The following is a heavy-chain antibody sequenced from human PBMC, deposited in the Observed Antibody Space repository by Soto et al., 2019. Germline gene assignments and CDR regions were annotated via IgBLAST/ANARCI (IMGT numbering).Heavy chain of an antibody. CDR1: GYTFTSYD. V-gene: IGHV1-8*01. CDR2: MNPNTGNS. Sequence: ASVKVSCKASGYTFTSYDIYWVRQATGQGLEWMGWMNPNTGNSGYAQKFQGRVTMTSDTSISTAHMELSSLRSEDTAVYYCEGLAETNGWNASGADKSYFDFWGQGTLVTVSS. CDR3: EGLAETNGWNASGADKSYFDF. D-gene: IGHD1-1*01. J-gene: IGHJ4*02.